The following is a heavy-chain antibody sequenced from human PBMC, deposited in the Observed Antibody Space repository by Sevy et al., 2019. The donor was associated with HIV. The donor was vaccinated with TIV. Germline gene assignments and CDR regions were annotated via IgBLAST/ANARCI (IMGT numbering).Heavy chain of an antibody. CDR3: ARASGSYYGY. D-gene: IGHD1-26*01. V-gene: IGHV1-2*02. J-gene: IGHJ4*02. Sequence: ASVKVSCKAPGYTFTGYYMHWVRQAPGQGLEWMGWISPNTGGTNYAQRFQGRVTMTRDTSISTAYMELSRLRSDDTAVYYCARASGSYYGYWGQGTLVTVSS. CDR2: ISPNTGGT. CDR1: GYTFTGYY.